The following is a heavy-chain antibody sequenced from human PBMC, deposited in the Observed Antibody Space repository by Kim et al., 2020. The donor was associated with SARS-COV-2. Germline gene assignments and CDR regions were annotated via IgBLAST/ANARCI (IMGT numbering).Heavy chain of an antibody. Sequence: GGSLRLSCAASGFTFSNAWMSWVRQAPGKGLEWVGRIKSKTDGGTTDYAAPVKGRFTISRDDSKNTLYLQMNSLKTEDTAVYYCTTDLRGTGTIRRDWGYFDYWGQGILVTVSS. J-gene: IGHJ4*02. CDR1: GFTFSNAW. D-gene: IGHD1-7*01. CDR3: TTDLRGTGTIRRDWGYFDY. CDR2: IKSKTDGGTT. V-gene: IGHV3-15*01.